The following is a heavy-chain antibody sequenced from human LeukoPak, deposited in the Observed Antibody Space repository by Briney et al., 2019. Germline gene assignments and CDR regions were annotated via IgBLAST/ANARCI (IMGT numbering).Heavy chain of an antibody. CDR2: LYSGGNT. V-gene: IGHV3-66*01. D-gene: IGHD6-19*01. CDR1: GFTVSSNY. CDR3: ARGFRGWSIDY. Sequence: PGGSLRLSCAASGFTVSSNYMSWVRQAPGKGLEWVSILYSGGNTYYIDSVKGRFTISRDNSKNMLFLQMNSLRAEDTAVYYCARGFRGWSIDYWGQGILVTVSS. J-gene: IGHJ4*02.